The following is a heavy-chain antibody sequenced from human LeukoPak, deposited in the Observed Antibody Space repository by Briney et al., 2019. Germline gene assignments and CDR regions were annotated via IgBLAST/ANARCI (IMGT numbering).Heavy chain of an antibody. J-gene: IGHJ4*02. CDR3: AREKSGGYSGYDFDY. V-gene: IGHV1-46*01. CDR2: ISPSGGST. D-gene: IGHD5-12*01. CDR1: GYTFTSNY. Sequence: ASVKVSCKAFGYTFTSNYIHGVRQARGQGPEWMGVISPSGGSTTYAQKFQGRVTLTRNMSTSTDYLELSSLSSEDTAVYYCAREKSGGYSGYDFDYWGQGTLVTVSS.